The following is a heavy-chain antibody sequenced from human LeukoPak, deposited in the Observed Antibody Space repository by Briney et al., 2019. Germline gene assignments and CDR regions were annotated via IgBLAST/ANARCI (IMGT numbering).Heavy chain of an antibody. CDR2: INPNSGGT. J-gene: IGHJ6*03. CDR1: GYTFTGYY. D-gene: IGHD6-13*01. V-gene: IGHV1-2*02. Sequence: ASVKVSCKASGYTFTGYYMHWVRQAPGQGLEWMGWINPNSGGTNYAQKFQGRVTMTRDTSISTAYTELSRLRSDDTAVYYCARGTIAAAGPYYYYYMDVWGKGTTVTVSS. CDR3: ARGTIAAAGPYYYYYMDV.